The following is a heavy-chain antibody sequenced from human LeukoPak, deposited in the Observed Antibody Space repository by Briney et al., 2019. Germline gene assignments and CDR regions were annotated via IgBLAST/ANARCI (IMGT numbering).Heavy chain of an antibody. Sequence: GGSLRLSCAASGFTFSRHWMSWVRQAPGKGLEWVATIKQDGSEKYYVDSVKGRFIISRDNAKSSLSLQMNSLRAEDTAMYYCARLLGESTIYDLWGQGTLVTVSS. V-gene: IGHV3-7*01. CDR2: IKQDGSEK. CDR1: GFTFSRHW. CDR3: ARLLGESTIYDL. J-gene: IGHJ5*02. D-gene: IGHD3-16*01.